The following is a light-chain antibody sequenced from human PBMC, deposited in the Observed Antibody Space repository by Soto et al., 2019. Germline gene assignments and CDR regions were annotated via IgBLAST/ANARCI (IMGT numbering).Light chain of an antibody. Sequence: EIVLTQSPGTLSLSPGESATLSCRANQVVSSSYLAWYQQKPGQAPRLLIYHASDRATGVPDRFSGSGSGTDFTLTISSLQPEDFATYYCQQSYSTPLFGQGTKLEIK. CDR1: QVVSSSY. V-gene: IGKV3D-20*02. J-gene: IGKJ2*01. CDR2: HAS. CDR3: QQSYSTPL.